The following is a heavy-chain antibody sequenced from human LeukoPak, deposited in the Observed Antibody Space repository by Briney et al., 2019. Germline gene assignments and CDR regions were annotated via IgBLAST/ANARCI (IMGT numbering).Heavy chain of an antibody. CDR1: GFTFGSFG. Sequence: PGGSLRLSCAASGFTFGSFGMHWVRQAPGKGLEWVAIIWSDGSNEVYIESVKGRFTISRDNSKNTLYLHMNSLRGEDTAMYFCARGCGGGPGCYILDYWGQGTLVTVSS. CDR2: IWSDGSNE. D-gene: IGHD2-15*01. J-gene: IGHJ4*02. CDR3: ARGCGGGPGCYILDY. V-gene: IGHV3-33*01.